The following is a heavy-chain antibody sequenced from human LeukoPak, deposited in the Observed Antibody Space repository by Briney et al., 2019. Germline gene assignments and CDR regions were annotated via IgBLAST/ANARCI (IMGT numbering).Heavy chain of an antibody. Sequence: GESLRLSCAASGFTFSSYGMHWVRQAPGKGLEWVAVIWYDGSNKYYADSVKGRFTISRDNSKNTLYLQMNSLRAEDTAVYYCARAYYDSALYYFDYWGQGTLVTVSS. CDR2: IWYDGSNK. CDR3: ARAYYDSALYYFDY. V-gene: IGHV3-33*01. CDR1: GFTFSSYG. J-gene: IGHJ4*02. D-gene: IGHD3-22*01.